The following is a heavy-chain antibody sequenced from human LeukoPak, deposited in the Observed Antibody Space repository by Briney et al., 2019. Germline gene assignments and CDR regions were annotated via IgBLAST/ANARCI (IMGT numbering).Heavy chain of an antibody. V-gene: IGHV1-24*01. Sequence: ASVKVSCTVSGYTLTELSMHWVRQAPGKGLEWMGGFDPEDGETIYAQKFQGRVTMTEDTSTDTAYMELSSLRSEDTAVYYCATVRWIQLWLPFDYWGQGTLVAVSS. CDR1: GYTLTELS. D-gene: IGHD5-18*01. J-gene: IGHJ4*02. CDR3: ATVRWIQLWLPFDY. CDR2: FDPEDGET.